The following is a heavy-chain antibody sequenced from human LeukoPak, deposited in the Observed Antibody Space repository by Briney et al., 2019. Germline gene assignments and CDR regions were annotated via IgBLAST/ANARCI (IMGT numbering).Heavy chain of an antibody. Sequence: SETLSLTCTVSGGSISSGGYYWSWIRQHPGKGLEWIGYIYYSGSTYYNPSLKSRVTLSVDTSKNQFSLKLSSVTAADTAVYYWARGRGSTSWDIDLWGRGTLVTVSS. J-gene: IGHJ2*01. D-gene: IGHD2-2*01. CDR1: GGSISSGGYY. CDR2: IYYSGST. CDR3: ARGRGSTSWDIDL. V-gene: IGHV4-31*03.